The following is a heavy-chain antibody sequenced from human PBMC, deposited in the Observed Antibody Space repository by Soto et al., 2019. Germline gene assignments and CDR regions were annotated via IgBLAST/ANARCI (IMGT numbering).Heavy chain of an antibody. Sequence: QVQLVQSGAEVKKPGSSVNVSCKASGGTFNTFAISWVRQAPGQGLEYLGGIVPILGPASYAQRFQGRVTITADKSTDTAYLELTSLSYEDTAVYYCARAAKRYFYSWCQGTQVTVSS. J-gene: IGHJ4*02. CDR1: GGTFNTFA. V-gene: IGHV1-69*06. CDR2: IVPILGPA. CDR3: ARAAKRYFYS.